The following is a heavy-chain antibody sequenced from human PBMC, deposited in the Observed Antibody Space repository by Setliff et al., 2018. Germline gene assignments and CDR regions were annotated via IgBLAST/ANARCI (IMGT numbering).Heavy chain of an antibody. J-gene: IGHJ5*02. Sequence: PSETLSLTCTVSGGSIINNIYYWGWIRQPPGKGLEWIGTIYYSGTTYYSPSLKSRVTISVDTSKNQFSLKLTSVTAADTAIYYCARDQGYCGSASCYALLWFDPWGQGTLVTVSS. CDR1: GGSIINNIYY. CDR2: IYYSGTT. D-gene: IGHD2-2*01. V-gene: IGHV4-39*02. CDR3: ARDQGYCGSASCYALLWFDP.